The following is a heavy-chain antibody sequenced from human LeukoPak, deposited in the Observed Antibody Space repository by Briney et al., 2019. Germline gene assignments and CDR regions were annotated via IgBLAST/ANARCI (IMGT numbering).Heavy chain of an antibody. CDR3: VNASEHYDY. D-gene: IGHD3-3*02. CDR2: ISTNGGST. Sequence: GGSLRLSCLASGFIFSSHGMHRVRQGPGKGLEQVAAISTNGGSTYYTDSVKGRFTISRDNSKNTLYLQMSSLRAEDTAVYHCVNASEHYDYWGQGTLVTVSS. J-gene: IGHJ4*02. CDR1: GFIFSSHG. V-gene: IGHV3-64D*06.